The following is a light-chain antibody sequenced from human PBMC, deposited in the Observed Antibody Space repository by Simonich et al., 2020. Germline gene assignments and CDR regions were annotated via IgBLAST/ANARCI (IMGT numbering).Light chain of an antibody. CDR3: QVWDSSSDHPV. CDR2: DDS. V-gene: IGLV3-21*03. J-gene: IGLJ3*02. CDR1: NIGSKS. Sequence: SYVLTQPPSVSVVPGKTARITCGGNNIGSKSVHWYQQKPGQAPVLVVSDDSDRPSGIPGRFSGSNSGNTATLTISRVEAGDEADYYCQVWDSSSDHPVFGGGTKLTVL.